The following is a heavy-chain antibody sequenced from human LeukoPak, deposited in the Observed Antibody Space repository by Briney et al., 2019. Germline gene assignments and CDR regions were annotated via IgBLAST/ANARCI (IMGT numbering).Heavy chain of an antibody. CDR1: GYTFTSYG. CDR2: ISAYNGNT. CDR3: ARDLYGDYDYYYYYMDV. D-gene: IGHD4-17*01. V-gene: IGHV1-18*01. J-gene: IGHJ6*03. Sequence: GASVKVSCKASGYTFTSYGINWVRQAPGQGLEWMGWISAYNGNTNYAQKVQGRVTMTTDTSTSTAYMELRSLRSDDTAVYYCARDLYGDYDYYYYYMDVWGKGTTVTISS.